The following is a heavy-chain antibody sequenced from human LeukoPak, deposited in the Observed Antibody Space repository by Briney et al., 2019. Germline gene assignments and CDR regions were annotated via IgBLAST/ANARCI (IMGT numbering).Heavy chain of an antibody. Sequence: SETLSLTCTVSGGSISSYYWSWIRQPAGKGLEWIGRIYTSGSTNYNPSLKSRVTMSVDTSKNQFSLKLSSVTAADTAVYYCARVVVPAAMNRENWFDPWGQGTLVTVSS. CDR1: GGSISSYY. V-gene: IGHV4-4*07. CDR2: IYTSGST. D-gene: IGHD2-2*01. J-gene: IGHJ5*02. CDR3: ARVVVPAAMNRENWFDP.